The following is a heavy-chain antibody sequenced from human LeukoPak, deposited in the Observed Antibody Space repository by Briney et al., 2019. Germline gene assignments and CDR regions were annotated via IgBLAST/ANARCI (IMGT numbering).Heavy chain of an antibody. J-gene: IGHJ6*02. V-gene: IGHV1-69*01. Sequence: SVKVPCKASGGTFSSYAISWVRQAPGQGLEWMGGIIPIFGTANYAQKFQGRVTITADESTSTAYMELSSLRSEDTAVYYCARENPPTRYYYYALDVWGQGTTVTVSS. CDR1: GGTFSSYA. CDR3: ARENPPTRYYYYALDV. CDR2: IIPIFGTA.